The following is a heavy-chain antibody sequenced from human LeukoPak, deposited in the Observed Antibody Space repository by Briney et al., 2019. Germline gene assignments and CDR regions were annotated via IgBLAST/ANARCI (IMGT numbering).Heavy chain of an antibody. V-gene: IGHV3-30*02. Sequence: PGGSLRLSCAASGFTFSSYAMHWVRQAPGKGLEWVSFIRYDGSIKYYADSVEGRLTISRDNSKNTLYLQMNSLRADDTAVYYCAKGIAVAGTELADWGQGTLVTVSA. CDR3: AKGIAVAGTELAD. J-gene: IGHJ4*02. CDR2: IRYDGSIK. D-gene: IGHD6-19*01. CDR1: GFTFSSYA.